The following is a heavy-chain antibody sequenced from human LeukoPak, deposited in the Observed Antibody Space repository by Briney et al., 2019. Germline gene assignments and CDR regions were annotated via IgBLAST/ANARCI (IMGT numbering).Heavy chain of an antibody. Sequence: PGGSLRLSCAASGFSFSDHYMTWIRQAPGKGLEWLSYISNSGGTTNYADSVKGRFTISRDNAKNSLFLQMNNLRAEDTAVYYCARTARLLDYWGQGTLVTVSS. CDR3: ARTARLLDY. CDR2: ISNSGGTT. D-gene: IGHD2-21*02. J-gene: IGHJ4*02. V-gene: IGHV3-11*01. CDR1: GFSFSDHY.